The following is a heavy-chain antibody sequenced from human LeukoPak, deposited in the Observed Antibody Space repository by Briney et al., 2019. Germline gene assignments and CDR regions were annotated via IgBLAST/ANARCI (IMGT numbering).Heavy chain of an antibody. Sequence: ASVKVSCKASGYTFTSYYMHWVRQAPGQGLEWMGIINPSGGSTSYAQKFQGRVTITADESTSTAYMELSSLRSEDTAVYYCARGGEPGIAAAQAWFDPWGQGTLVTVSS. CDR3: ARGGEPGIAAAQAWFDP. CDR1: GYTFTSYY. V-gene: IGHV1-46*01. J-gene: IGHJ5*02. CDR2: INPSGGST. D-gene: IGHD6-13*01.